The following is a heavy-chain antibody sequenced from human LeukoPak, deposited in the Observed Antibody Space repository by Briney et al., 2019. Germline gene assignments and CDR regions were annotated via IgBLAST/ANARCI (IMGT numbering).Heavy chain of an antibody. CDR2: ISSSSSYI. J-gene: IGHJ4*02. V-gene: IGHV3-21*01. CDR1: GFTFSSYS. CDR3: ARGRPAAAGSAFDY. Sequence: GGSLRLSCAASGFTFSSYSRNWVRQAPGKGLEWVSSISSSSSYIYYADSVKGRFTISRDNAKNSLYLQMNSLRAEDTAVYYCARGRPAAAGSAFDYWGQGTLVTVSS. D-gene: IGHD6-13*01.